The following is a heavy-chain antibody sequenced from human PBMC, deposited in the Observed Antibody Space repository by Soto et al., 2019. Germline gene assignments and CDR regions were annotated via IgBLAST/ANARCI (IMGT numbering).Heavy chain of an antibody. J-gene: IGHJ4*02. CDR3: ARDRGGYQHY. Sequence: SATLSLTCTVSGGSISSYYWSWIRQPPGKGLEWSGYIYYSGSTNYTPSLKSRVTISVDTYKNQISRKLSSVTAADTAVYYCARDRGGYQHYWGQGTLVTVSS. CDR1: GGSISSYY. D-gene: IGHD5-12*01. CDR2: IYYSGST. V-gene: IGHV4-59*01.